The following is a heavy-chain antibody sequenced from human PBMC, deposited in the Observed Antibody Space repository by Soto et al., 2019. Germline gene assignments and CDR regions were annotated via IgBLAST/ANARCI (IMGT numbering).Heavy chain of an antibody. J-gene: IGHJ4*02. CDR1: GFSLSTSGLG. CDR3: AHRPPSGRDY. V-gene: IGHV2-5*01. Sequence: QITLKESGPTLVKPTQTLTLTCTFSGFSLSTSGLGVAWLRQPQGNALQWLALIYWNADKRYSPSLKSRLTIAKDTSKIQVVLTMTNMDPMDTVTYFFAHRPPSGRDYWGQGTLVTVSS. CDR2: IYWNADK.